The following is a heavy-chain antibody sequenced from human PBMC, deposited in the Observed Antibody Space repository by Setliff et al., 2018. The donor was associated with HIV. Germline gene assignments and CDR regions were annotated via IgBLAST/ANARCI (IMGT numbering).Heavy chain of an antibody. V-gene: IGHV4-59*01. CDR3: AGVNYYDASGLRAEYFQL. J-gene: IGHJ1*01. CDR1: GGSISSYY. CDR2: IYYSGTT. D-gene: IGHD3-22*01. Sequence: LSLTCPVSGGSISSYYWSWIRQPPGKGLEWIGYIYYSGTTNYNPSLKSRVTISVDTSKNQFSLTLKSVTAADTGVYYCAGVNYYDASGLRAEYFQLCGQGTQVTVSS.